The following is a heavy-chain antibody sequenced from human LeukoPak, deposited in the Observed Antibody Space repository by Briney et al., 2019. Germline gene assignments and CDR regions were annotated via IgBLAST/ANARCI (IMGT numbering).Heavy chain of an antibody. CDR2: INPSGGST. CDR3: AIDPSYCSSTSCPSNLDY. D-gene: IGHD2-2*01. CDR1: GYTFTSYY. V-gene: IGHV1-46*01. J-gene: IGHJ4*02. Sequence: ASVKVSCKASGYTFTSYYMHWVRQAPGQGLEWMGIINPSGGSTSYAQKFQGRVTMTRDTSTSTVYMELSSLRSEDTAVYYCAIDPSYCSSTSCPSNLDYWGQGTLVTVSS.